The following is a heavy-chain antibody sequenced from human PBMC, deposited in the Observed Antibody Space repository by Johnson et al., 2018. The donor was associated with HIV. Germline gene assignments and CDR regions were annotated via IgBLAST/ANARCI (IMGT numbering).Heavy chain of an antibody. CDR3: TTEQWLDGDAFDI. Sequence: VQLVESGGGLIQPGGSLRLSCAASGFTVSSNYMSWVRQAPGKGLEWVANINQDGSEKYYVDSVKDRLTISRDNGKNSLYLQMNSLKTEDTAVYYCTTEQWLDGDAFDIWGQGTMVTVSS. J-gene: IGHJ3*02. CDR1: GFTVSSNY. D-gene: IGHD6-19*01. V-gene: IGHV3-7*03. CDR2: INQDGSEK.